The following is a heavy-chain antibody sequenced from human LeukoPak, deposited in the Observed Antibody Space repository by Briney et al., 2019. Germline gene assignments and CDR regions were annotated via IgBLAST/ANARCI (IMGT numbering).Heavy chain of an antibody. J-gene: IGHJ4*02. CDR1: GGSISSYY. Sequence: SETLSLTCSVSGGSISSYYWSWIRQPPGKGLEWIGYVYYSGSTNYNPSLKGRVTISVDTSKNQFSLKLTSVIAADTAVYYCARQGDYRYPFDSWGQGTLVTVSS. CDR2: VYYSGST. D-gene: IGHD3-16*02. V-gene: IGHV4-59*08. CDR3: ARQGDYRYPFDS.